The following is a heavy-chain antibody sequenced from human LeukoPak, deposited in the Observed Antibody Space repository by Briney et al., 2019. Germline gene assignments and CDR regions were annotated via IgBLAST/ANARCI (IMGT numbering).Heavy chain of an antibody. CDR1: GFTFSGSA. V-gene: IGHV3-73*01. CDR3: TSLDYGDYNYFDY. Sequence: GGSLRLSCAASGFTFSGSAMHWVRQASGKGLEWVGRIRSKANNYATSYAASVKGRFTISRDDSKNTAYLQMNSLKIEDTAVYYCTSLDYGDYNYFDYWGQGTLVTASS. J-gene: IGHJ4*02. D-gene: IGHD4-17*01. CDR2: IRSKANNYAT.